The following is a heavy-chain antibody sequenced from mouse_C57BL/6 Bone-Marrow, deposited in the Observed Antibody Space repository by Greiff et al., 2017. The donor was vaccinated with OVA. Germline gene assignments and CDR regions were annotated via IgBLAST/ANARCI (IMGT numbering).Heavy chain of an antibody. V-gene: IGHV3-6*01. CDR2: ISYDGSN. Sequence: ESGPGLVKPSQSLSLTCSVTGYSITSGYYWNWIRQFPGNKLEWMGYISYDGSNNYNPSLKNRISIPRDTSKNQFFLKLNSVTTEDTATYYCARGDYYGSPYYGGQGTTLTVSS. CDR1: GYSITSGYY. CDR3: ARGDYYGSPYY. J-gene: IGHJ2*01. D-gene: IGHD1-1*01.